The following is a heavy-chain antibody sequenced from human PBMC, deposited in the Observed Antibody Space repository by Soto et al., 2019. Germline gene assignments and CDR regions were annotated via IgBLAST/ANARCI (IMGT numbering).Heavy chain of an antibody. V-gene: IGHV1-69*01. CDR2: FIPIFGTA. CDR1: GGTFSSYA. J-gene: IGHJ5*02. CDR3: SRQYGSGSYRLNCFDP. D-gene: IGHD3-10*01. Sequence: QVQLVQSGAEVKKPGSSVKVSCKASGGTFSSYAISWVRQAPGQGLEWMGGFIPIFGTANYAQKFQGRVTITADESTSTAYMELGSLRSEDTAVYYCSRQYGSGSYRLNCFDPWGQGNLVTVSS.